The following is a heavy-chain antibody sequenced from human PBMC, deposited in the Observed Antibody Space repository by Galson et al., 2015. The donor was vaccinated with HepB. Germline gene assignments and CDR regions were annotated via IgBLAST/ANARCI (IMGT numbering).Heavy chain of an antibody. D-gene: IGHD5-18*01. Sequence: SLRLSCAASGFTFSSYAMHWVRQAPGKGLEWVAVISYDGSNKYYADSVKGRFTISRDNSKNTLYLQMNSLRAEDTAVYYCARDSGGYSSYWGQGTLVTVSS. J-gene: IGHJ4*02. CDR2: ISYDGSNK. CDR3: ARDSGGYSSY. V-gene: IGHV3-30-3*01. CDR1: GFTFSSYA.